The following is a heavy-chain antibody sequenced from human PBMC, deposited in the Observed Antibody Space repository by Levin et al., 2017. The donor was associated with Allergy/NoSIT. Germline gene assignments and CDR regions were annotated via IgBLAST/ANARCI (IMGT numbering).Heavy chain of an antibody. Sequence: PSETLSLTCTVSGGSISSYYWSWIRQPPGKGLEWIGYIYYSGSTNYNPSLKSRVTISVDTSKNQFSLKLSSVTAADTAVYYCASSGYYISPFDYWGQGTLVTVSS. D-gene: IGHD3-3*01. CDR3: ASSGYYISPFDY. CDR1: GGSISSYY. V-gene: IGHV4-59*01. J-gene: IGHJ4*02. CDR2: IYYSGST.